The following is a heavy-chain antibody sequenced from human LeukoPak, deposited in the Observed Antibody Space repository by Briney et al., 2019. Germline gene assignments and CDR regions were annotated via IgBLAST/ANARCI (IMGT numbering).Heavy chain of an antibody. CDR1: GGSISSYY. CDR3: AGGYSSSWLYYYGMDV. D-gene: IGHD6-13*01. CDR2: IYYSGST. J-gene: IGHJ6*02. Sequence: SETPSLTCTVSGGSISSYYWSWIRQPPGKGLEWIGYIYYSGSTNYNPSLKSRVTISVDTSKNQFSLKLSSVTAADTAVYYCAGGYSSSWLYYYGMDVWGQGTTVTVSS. V-gene: IGHV4-59*01.